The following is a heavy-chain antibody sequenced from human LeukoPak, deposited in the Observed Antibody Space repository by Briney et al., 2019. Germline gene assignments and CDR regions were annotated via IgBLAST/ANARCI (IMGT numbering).Heavy chain of an antibody. D-gene: IGHD2-2*01. CDR2: ISSSSSTI. CDR1: GFTFSSYG. CDR3: ARDSSVTAAPIDY. Sequence: GGSLRLSCAASGFTFSSYGMNWVRQAPGKGLEWVSYISSSSSTIYYADSLKGRFTISRDDAENSLYLQMNSLRAEDTAVYYCARDSSVTAAPIDYWGQGTLVTVSS. V-gene: IGHV3-48*01. J-gene: IGHJ4*02.